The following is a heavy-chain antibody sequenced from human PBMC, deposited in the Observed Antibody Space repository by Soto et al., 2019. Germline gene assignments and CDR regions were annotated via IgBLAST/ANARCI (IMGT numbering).Heavy chain of an antibody. CDR2: IWYDGSNK. Sequence: QVQLVESGGGVVQPGRSLRLSCAASGFTFSSYGMHWVRQAPGKGLEWVAVIWYDGSNKYYADSVKGRFTISRDNSKNTLYLQMNSLRAEDTAVYYCARDRKPHGMDVWGQGTTVTVSS. CDR3: ARDRKPHGMDV. J-gene: IGHJ6*02. V-gene: IGHV3-33*01. CDR1: GFTFSSYG.